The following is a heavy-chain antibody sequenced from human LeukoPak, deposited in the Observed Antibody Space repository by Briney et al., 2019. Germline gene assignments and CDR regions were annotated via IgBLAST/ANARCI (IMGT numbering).Heavy chain of an antibody. CDR2: ISGSGGNT. J-gene: IGHJ4*02. CDR3: AKAPTGYCSGGSCYHFDY. Sequence: PGGSLRLSCAAFGFTFNSYAMSWVRQAPGKGLEWVSAISGSGGNTYYADSVKGRFTISRDNSKNTLYLQMNSLRAEDTAVYYCAKAPTGYCSGGSCYHFDYWGQGTQVTVSS. V-gene: IGHV3-23*01. CDR1: GFTFNSYA. D-gene: IGHD2-15*01.